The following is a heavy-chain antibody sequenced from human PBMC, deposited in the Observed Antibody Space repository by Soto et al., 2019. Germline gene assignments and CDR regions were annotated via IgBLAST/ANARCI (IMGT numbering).Heavy chain of an antibody. D-gene: IGHD3-10*01. CDR2: ISSSSSYT. V-gene: IGHV3-11*05. CDR3: ARGGETTMVRGVSTSWFDP. Sequence: QVPLVESGGGLVKPGGSLRLSCAASGFTFSDYYMSWIRQAPGKGLEWVSYISSSSSYTNYADSVKGRFTISRDNAKDSLYLQMNRLRAEDPAVYYCARGGETTMVRGVSTSWFDPWGQGTLVTVSS. CDR1: GFTFSDYY. J-gene: IGHJ5*02.